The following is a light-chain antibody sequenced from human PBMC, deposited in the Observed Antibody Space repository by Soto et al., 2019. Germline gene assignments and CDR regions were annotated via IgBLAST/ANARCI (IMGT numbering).Light chain of an antibody. V-gene: IGKV3-15*01. J-gene: IGKJ5*01. CDR1: ESVSSN. Sequence: EVVMTQSPATLSVSPGERATLSCRASESVSSNLAWYQQRPGQAPRLVIYGASTRATCIPDRFSGGGSGTKFTLTISSLQSEDFAVYYCQQYNSWPPITFGQGTRLEIK. CDR3: QQYNSWPPIT. CDR2: GAS.